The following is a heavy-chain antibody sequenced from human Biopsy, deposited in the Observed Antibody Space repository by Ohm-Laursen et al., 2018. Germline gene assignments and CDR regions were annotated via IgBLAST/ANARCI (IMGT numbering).Heavy chain of an antibody. J-gene: IGHJ2*01. Sequence: SLRLSCSASGFTFGHYAMHWVRQAPGKGLDWISLIWHDGTNEDYADSVKGRFTISRDNSKNTLYIQSNTLTLEDTAFYYCARGLSSGWYGYFDVWGRGTLVTVSS. CDR2: IWHDGTNE. CDR1: GFTFGHYA. CDR3: ARGLSSGWYGYFDV. V-gene: IGHV3-33*01. D-gene: IGHD6-19*01.